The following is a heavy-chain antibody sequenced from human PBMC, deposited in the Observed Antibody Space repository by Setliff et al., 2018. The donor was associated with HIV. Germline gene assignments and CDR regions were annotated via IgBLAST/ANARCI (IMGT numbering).Heavy chain of an antibody. CDR3: ARGAIVDTALPWYFDL. CDR1: GYTFNTYV. D-gene: IGHD5-18*01. Sequence: ASVKVSCKASGYTFNTYVMSWVRQAPGQGLEWMGWISGYSGYTDYAQKLQGRVTMTTDTSTSTADMELRSLRSDDTAVYYCARGAIVDTALPWYFDLWGRGTLVTVSS. CDR2: ISGYSGYT. J-gene: IGHJ2*01. V-gene: IGHV1-18*01.